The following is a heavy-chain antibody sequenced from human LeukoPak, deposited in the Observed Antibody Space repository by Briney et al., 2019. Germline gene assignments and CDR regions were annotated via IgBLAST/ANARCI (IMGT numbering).Heavy chain of an antibody. J-gene: IGHJ5*02. CDR3: ARDRFGSGSYNWFDP. CDR1: GYTFTGYY. D-gene: IGHD3-10*01. CDR2: INPNSGGT. V-gene: IGHV1-2*02. Sequence: ASGKVCCKAAGYTFTGYYMHWGRQAPGQGREWMGGINPNSGGTNYAQKFQGRVTMTRDTSISTAYMELSRLRSDDTAVYYCARDRFGSGSYNWFDPWGQGTLVTVSS.